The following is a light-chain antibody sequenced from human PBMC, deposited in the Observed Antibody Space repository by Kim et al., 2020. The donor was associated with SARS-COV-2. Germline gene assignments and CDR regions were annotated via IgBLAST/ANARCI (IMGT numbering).Light chain of an antibody. CDR2: GAS. Sequence: TLSCSAGLSIGTNLAWYHPKPGQAPRLLFYGASTRATGVPARISGSASGSDFTLTISTLQSEDFGIYYCQQYNNWFPYTFGQGTKLEI. CDR3: QQYNNWFPYT. V-gene: IGKV3-15*01. CDR1: LSIGTN. J-gene: IGKJ2*01.